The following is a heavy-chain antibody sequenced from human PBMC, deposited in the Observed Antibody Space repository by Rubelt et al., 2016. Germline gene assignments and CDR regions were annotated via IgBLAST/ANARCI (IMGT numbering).Heavy chain of an antibody. D-gene: IGHD3-22*01. V-gene: IGHV4-39*01. J-gene: IGHJ4*02. CDR2: IYYSGST. CDR3: ARSVYGSGYLGWYYLDF. Sequence: QLQLQESGPGLVKPSETLSLTCTVSGGSISSSSYYWGWIRQPPGKGLEWIGNIYYSGSTYYNPSLKSRVTISVDTSKNQFSLKLSSVTAADTAVYYCARSVYGSGYLGWYYLDFWGQGSLVTVSS. CDR1: GGSISSSSYY.